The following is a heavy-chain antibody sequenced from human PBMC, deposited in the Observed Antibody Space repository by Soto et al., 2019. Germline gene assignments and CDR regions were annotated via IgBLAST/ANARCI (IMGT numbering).Heavy chain of an antibody. V-gene: IGHV3-33*01. CDR3: ARDLRIAARPGFPVVRGYYFDY. J-gene: IGHJ4*02. Sequence: GGSLRLSCAASGFTFSSYGMHWVRQAPGKGLEWVAVIWYDGSNKYYADSVKGRFTISRDNSKNTLYLQMNSLRAEDTAVYYCARDLRIAARPGFPVVRGYYFDYWGQGTLVTVSS. CDR2: IWYDGSNK. CDR1: GFTFSSYG. D-gene: IGHD6-6*01.